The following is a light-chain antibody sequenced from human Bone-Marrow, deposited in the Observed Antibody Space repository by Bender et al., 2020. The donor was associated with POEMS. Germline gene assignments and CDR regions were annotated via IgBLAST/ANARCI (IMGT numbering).Light chain of an antibody. J-gene: IGLJ2*01. CDR3: AAWDDSLSGVI. V-gene: IGLV2-14*01. CDR2: EVS. Sequence: QSALTQPASVSGSPGQSITISCTGTSSDIGGYDYVSWYQHHPGKAPRLMIYEVSNRPSGISNRFSGSKSGTSASLAINGLQSEDEADYFCAAWDDSLSGVIFGGGTKVTV. CDR1: SSDIGGYDY.